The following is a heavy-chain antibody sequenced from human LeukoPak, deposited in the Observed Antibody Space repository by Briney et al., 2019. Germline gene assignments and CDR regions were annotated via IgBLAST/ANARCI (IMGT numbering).Heavy chain of an antibody. CDR2: INPNTGGT. J-gene: IGHJ4*02. V-gene: IGHV1-2*06. Sequence: ASVKVSCKASGYTFTDYYIHWVRQAPGQGLEWMGRINPNTGGTKCAQKFQGRVTMTRDTSISTAYMGLSWLRSDDTAMYYCARSKRGVGDYWGQGTLVTVSS. CDR1: GYTFTDYY. CDR3: ARSKRGVGDY.